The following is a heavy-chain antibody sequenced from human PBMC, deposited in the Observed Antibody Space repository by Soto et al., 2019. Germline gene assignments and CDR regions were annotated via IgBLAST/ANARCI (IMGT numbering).Heavy chain of an antibody. CDR1: GYTFTSYG. Sequence: GASVKVSCKASGYTFTSYGISWVRQAPGQGLEWMGWISAYNGNTNYAQKLQGRVTMTTDTSTSTAHMELRSLRSDDTAVYYCARRRPIDSWLDPWGQGTLVTFSS. D-gene: IGHD3-22*01. CDR3: ARRRPIDSWLDP. CDR2: ISAYNGNT. V-gene: IGHV1-18*01. J-gene: IGHJ5*02.